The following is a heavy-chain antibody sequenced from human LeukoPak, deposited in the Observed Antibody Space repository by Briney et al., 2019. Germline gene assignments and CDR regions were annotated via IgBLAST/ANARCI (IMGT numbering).Heavy chain of an antibody. J-gene: IGHJ4*02. D-gene: IGHD2-2*01. Sequence: GGSLRLSCAASGFTFSSYAMHWVRQAPGKGLEWVAVMSYDGSNKYYADSVKGRFTISRDNSKNTLYLQMNSLRAEDTAVYYCARDSGGVVVPPDYWGQGTLVTVSS. V-gene: IGHV3-30-3*01. CDR2: MSYDGSNK. CDR1: GFTFSSYA. CDR3: ARDSGGVVVPPDY.